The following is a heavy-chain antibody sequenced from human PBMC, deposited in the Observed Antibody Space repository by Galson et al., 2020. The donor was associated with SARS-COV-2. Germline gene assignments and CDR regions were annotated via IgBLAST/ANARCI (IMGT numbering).Heavy chain of an antibody. Sequence: ASVKVSCKASGYTFSGHYMHWVRLAPGQGLEWMGRINPNSGDTDVAQKFQGRDTITTDTSLTTAHLELSRMTSGDPALYYCTRGSNSSPFYHFDPWGQGTLVTVSS. V-gene: IGHV1-2*06. J-gene: IGHJ5*02. CDR1: GYTFSGHY. D-gene: IGHD3-10*01. CDR2: INPNSGDT. CDR3: TRGSNSSPFYHFDP.